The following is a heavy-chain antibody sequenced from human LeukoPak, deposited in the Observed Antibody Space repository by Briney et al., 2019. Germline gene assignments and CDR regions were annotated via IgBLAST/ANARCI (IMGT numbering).Heavy chain of an antibody. D-gene: IGHD2-2*01. CDR2: ISAYNGNT. CDR1: GYTFTSYG. CDR3: ARDGIVVVPAAIPLDY. V-gene: IGHV1-18*01. J-gene: IGHJ4*02. Sequence: APVKVSCKASGYTFTSYGISWVRQPPGQGLEWMGWISAYNGNTNYAQKLQGRVTMTTDTSTSTAYMELRSLRSDDTAVYYCARDGIVVVPAAIPLDYWGQGTLVTVSS.